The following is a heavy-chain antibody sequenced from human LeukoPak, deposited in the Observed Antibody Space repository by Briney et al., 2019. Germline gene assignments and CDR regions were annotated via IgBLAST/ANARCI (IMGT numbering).Heavy chain of an antibody. CDR3: AKDGGYYDRTPDY. J-gene: IGHJ4*02. D-gene: IGHD3-22*01. CDR2: IWYDGSNK. CDR1: GFTFSSYG. V-gene: IGHV3-33*06. Sequence: GRSLRLSCAASGFTFSSYGMHWVRQAPGKGLEWVAVIWYDGSNKYYADSVKGRFTISRDNSKNTLYLQMNSLRAEDTAVYYCAKDGGYYDRTPDYWGQGTLVTVSS.